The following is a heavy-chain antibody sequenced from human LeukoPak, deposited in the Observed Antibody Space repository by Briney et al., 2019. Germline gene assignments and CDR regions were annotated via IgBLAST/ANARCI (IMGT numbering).Heavy chain of an antibody. D-gene: IGHD3-22*01. V-gene: IGHV3-74*01. Sequence: GGSLRLSCAASGFTFSSYWMHWVRQAPGKGLVWVSRINSDGSGTTYADSVKGRFTISRDNAKNTLYVQMNSLRAEDTAVYYCASALYYYDSSAYPQGAFDIWGQGTMVTVSS. J-gene: IGHJ3*02. CDR2: INSDGSGT. CDR3: ASALYYYDSSAYPQGAFDI. CDR1: GFTFSSYW.